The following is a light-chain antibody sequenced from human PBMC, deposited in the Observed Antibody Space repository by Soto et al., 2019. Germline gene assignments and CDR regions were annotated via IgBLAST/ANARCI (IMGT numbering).Light chain of an antibody. V-gene: IGKV3-11*01. CDR2: DAS. J-gene: IGKJ1*01. CDR3: QHRSHWPPE. Sequence: IVLTQSPATLSLSPGDTATLSCRASRSLSNYLAWYQQKPGQAPRLLIYDASNRAAGIPARFSGSGSGTDFTLTISSLEPEDYAVYYCQHRSHWPPEFGQGTKVEIK. CDR1: RSLSNY.